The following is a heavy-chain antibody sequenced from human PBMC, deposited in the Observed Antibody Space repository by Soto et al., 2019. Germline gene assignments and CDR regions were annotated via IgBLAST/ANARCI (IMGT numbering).Heavy chain of an antibody. J-gene: IGHJ5*02. CDR2: IDGSGGIT. CDR3: VKNSGGFNT. CDR1: GFTFGTTD. V-gene: IGHV3-23*01. Sequence: QLLQSGGGLVQPGGSLTLSCAASGFTFGTTDMSWVRQAPGEGLELVSTIDGSGGITYYADSVKGRFTISRDNSRNTVYLQMNSLRGDDTGLYYCVKNSGGFNTWGQGALVTVSS. D-gene: IGHD3-10*01.